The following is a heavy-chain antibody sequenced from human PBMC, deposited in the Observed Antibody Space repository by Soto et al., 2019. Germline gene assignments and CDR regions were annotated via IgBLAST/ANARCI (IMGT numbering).Heavy chain of an antibody. D-gene: IGHD2-8*01. CDR2: IRSSSSYI. V-gene: IGHV3-21*05. CDR3: ARDKDSVQKVYACPYMDV. CDR1: GFTFVSIS. Sequence: GGSLSPSFPASGFTFVSISMNWVGRVPGKGLDWVSFIRSSSSYIYYADSVKGRFTISRDNAKNSLYLQMNSLRAEDTAVYYCARDKDSVQKVYACPYMDVWGKGTTVTVSS. J-gene: IGHJ6*03.